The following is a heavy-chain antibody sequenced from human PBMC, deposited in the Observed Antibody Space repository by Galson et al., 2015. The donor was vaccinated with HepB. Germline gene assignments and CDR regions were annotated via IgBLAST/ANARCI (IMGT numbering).Heavy chain of an antibody. CDR1: GFMFSGHW. CDR2: IKEDGSIK. Sequence: SLRLSCAASGFMFSGHWMNWVRQAPGKGLEWVANIKEDGSIKYYVDSVTGRFTISRDNARNLLYLQMSSLRAEDTGIYYCVRDRGYCVNGVCQGPQYDYWGQGTLVTVSS. J-gene: IGHJ4*02. V-gene: IGHV3-7*01. D-gene: IGHD5/OR15-5a*01. CDR3: VRDRGYCVNGVCQGPQYDY.